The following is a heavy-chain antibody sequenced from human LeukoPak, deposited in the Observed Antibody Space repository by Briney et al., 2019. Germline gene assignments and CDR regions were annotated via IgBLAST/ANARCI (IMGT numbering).Heavy chain of an antibody. D-gene: IGHD6-6*01. CDR2: ISTYNGNS. CDR3: AKDRWRDGSSSFDN. J-gene: IGHJ4*02. CDR1: GYTFTSYS. V-gene: IGHV1-18*01. Sequence: ASVKGSCKASGYTFTSYSIKWVRQAAGQGLEWMGWISTYNGNSNYAQKLQGRVTMTTDTSTSTAYMELRSLRSDDTTMYYCAKDRWRDGSSSFDNWGQGTLVTVSS.